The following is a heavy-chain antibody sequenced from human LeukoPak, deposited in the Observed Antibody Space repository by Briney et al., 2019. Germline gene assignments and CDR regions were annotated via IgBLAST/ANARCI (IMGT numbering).Heavy chain of an antibody. CDR2: IYSGGST. CDR1: GFTFSNNY. Sequence: GGSLRLSCAASGFTFSNNYMSWVRQAPGKGLEWVSVIYSGGSTFYADSVKGRFTISRDNSKNTLYLQMNSLRAEDTAVYYCARSPYSSSWYEYWGQGTLVTVSS. J-gene: IGHJ4*02. CDR3: ARSPYSSSWYEY. D-gene: IGHD6-13*01. V-gene: IGHV3-66*01.